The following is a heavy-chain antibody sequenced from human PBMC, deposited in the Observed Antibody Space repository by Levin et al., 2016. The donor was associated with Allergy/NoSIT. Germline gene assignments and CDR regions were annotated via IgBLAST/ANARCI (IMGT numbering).Heavy chain of an antibody. CDR3: AKEQTTWLRGYNGMDV. D-gene: IGHD1-7*01. Sequence: VRQAPGKGLEWVSGISGSGGSAYYADSVRGRFTISRDNSKNTLFLQSNSLRAEDTAVYYCAKEQTTWLRGYNGMDVWGQGTTVTVSS. J-gene: IGHJ6*02. CDR2: ISGSGGSA. V-gene: IGHV3-23*01.